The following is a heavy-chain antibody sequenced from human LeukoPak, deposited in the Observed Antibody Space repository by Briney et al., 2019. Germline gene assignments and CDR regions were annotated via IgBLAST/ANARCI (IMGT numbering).Heavy chain of an antibody. CDR3: ARNTGTYDY. D-gene: IGHD1-1*01. Sequence: GGSLRLSCAASGFTFSDYYMSWIRQAPGKGLEWVSYISTTSSFTKYADSVKGRFTISRDNAKNSLYPQMNSLRAEDTAVYYCARNTGTYDYWGQGTLVTVSS. V-gene: IGHV3-11*06. J-gene: IGHJ4*02. CDR2: ISTTSSFT. CDR1: GFTFSDYY.